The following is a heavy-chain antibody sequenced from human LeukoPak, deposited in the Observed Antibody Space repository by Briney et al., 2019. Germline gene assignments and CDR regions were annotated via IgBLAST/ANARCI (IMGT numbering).Heavy chain of an antibody. V-gene: IGHV4-38-2*01. CDR2: IYHSGST. Sequence: PSETLSLTCAVSGYSISSGYYWGWIRQPPGKGLEWIGSIYHSGSTYYNPSPKSRVTISVDTSKNQFSLKLSSVTAADTAVHYCARQAYYYDSSGYLVNWFDPWGQGTLVTVSS. D-gene: IGHD3-22*01. CDR1: GYSISSGYY. J-gene: IGHJ5*02. CDR3: ARQAYYYDSSGYLVNWFDP.